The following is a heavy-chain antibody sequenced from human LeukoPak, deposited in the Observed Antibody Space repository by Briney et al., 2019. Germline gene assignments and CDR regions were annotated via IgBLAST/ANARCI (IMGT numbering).Heavy chain of an antibody. CDR2: ISGSSSYI. V-gene: IGHV3-21*04. CDR1: GFTFSSYS. D-gene: IGHD1-1*01. J-gene: IGHJ4*02. Sequence: GGSLRLSCAASGFTFSSYSMNWVRQAPGKGLEWVSSISGSSSYIYYADSVKGRFTISRDNAKNTEYLQMNSLRAEDTAIYYCAKGLEKESRLDYWGQGTLVTVSS. CDR3: AKGLEKESRLDY.